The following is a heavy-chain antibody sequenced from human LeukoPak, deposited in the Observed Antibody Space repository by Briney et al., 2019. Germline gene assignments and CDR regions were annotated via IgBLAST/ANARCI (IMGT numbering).Heavy chain of an antibody. Sequence: ASVKVSCKASGYTFTSYGISWVRQAPGQGLEWMGWISAYNGNTNYAQKLQGRVTMTTDTSTSTAYMELRSLRSDDTAVYYCARDSPYGGNFNWFDPWGQGTLVTVSS. CDR1: GYTFTSYG. CDR2: ISAYNGNT. D-gene: IGHD4-23*01. CDR3: ARDSPYGGNFNWFDP. V-gene: IGHV1-18*01. J-gene: IGHJ5*02.